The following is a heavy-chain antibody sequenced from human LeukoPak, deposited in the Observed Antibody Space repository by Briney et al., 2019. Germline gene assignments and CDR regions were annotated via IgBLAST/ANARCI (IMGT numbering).Heavy chain of an antibody. V-gene: IGHV3-7*01. CDR3: AREHYFYYMDG. J-gene: IGHJ6*03. CDR1: GFTFSSQW. Sequence: GETLRLSCAASGFTFSSQWMSWARQAPGKGLEWVAIVNQGGTQKYYVDSVKGRFTISRDNAENSLYLQMNSLRAEDTAVYYCAREHYFYYMDGWGKGTTVTVSS. CDR2: VNQGGTQK.